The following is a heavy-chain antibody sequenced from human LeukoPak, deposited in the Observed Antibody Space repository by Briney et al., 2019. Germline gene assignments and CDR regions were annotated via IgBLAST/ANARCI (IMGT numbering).Heavy chain of an antibody. J-gene: IGHJ4*02. V-gene: IGHV3-74*01. D-gene: IGHD5-24*01. Sequence: GGSLRLSCAASGFTFSRYWMHWVRKAPGKGLEWVSRIKGDGSYTNYADSVKGRFTISRDNAKNTLNLQMNSLRAEDTAVYYCVRDGDGYNFDYWGQGTLVTVSS. CDR3: VRDGDGYNFDY. CDR2: IKGDGSYT. CDR1: GFTFSRYW.